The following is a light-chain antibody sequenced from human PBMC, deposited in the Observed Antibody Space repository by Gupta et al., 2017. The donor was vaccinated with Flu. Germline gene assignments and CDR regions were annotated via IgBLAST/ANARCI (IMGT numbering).Light chain of an antibody. J-gene: IGLJ2*01. CDR2: SND. V-gene: IGLV1-44*01. CDR3: AAWDDSLMGPV. Sequence: QSILTQPPSASGTPGGGVTIPCSGRSSNIGSNSVSWYQQLPGAAPKLLIYSNDQRPSGVPDRISGSKSGTSASLAISGLRSGDEADYYCAAWDDSLMGPVFGGGTRLTVL. CDR1: SSNIGSNS.